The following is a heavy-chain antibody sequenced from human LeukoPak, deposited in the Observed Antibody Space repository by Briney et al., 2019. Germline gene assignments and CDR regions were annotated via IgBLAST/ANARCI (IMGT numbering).Heavy chain of an antibody. J-gene: IGHJ5*02. D-gene: IGHD2-2*02. CDR1: GGSISSGGYY. CDR2: IYYSGST. V-gene: IGHV4-31*03. Sequence: KPSQTLSLTCTVSGGSISSGGYYWSWIRQHPGKGLEWIGYIYYSGSTYYNPSLKSRVTISVDTSKNQFSLKLSSVTAADTAVYYCARGNIVVVPAAIPDWFDPWGQGTLVTVSS. CDR3: ARGNIVVVPAAIPDWFDP.